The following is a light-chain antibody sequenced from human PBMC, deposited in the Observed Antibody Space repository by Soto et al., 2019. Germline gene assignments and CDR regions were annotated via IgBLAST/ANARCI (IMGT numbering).Light chain of an antibody. CDR3: LLSYSGANYV. CDR1: TGAVTSGHY. Sequence: QAVVTQEPSLTVSPGGTVTLTCGSSTGAVTSGHYPYWFQQKPGHAPRTLIYDTSNKHSWTPARFSGSLLGGKAALTLSGAQPEDEAEYYCLLSYSGANYVFGTGTKLTVL. V-gene: IGLV7-46*01. CDR2: DTS. J-gene: IGLJ1*01.